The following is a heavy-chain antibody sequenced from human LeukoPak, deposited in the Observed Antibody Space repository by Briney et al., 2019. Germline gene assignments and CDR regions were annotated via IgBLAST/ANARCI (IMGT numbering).Heavy chain of an antibody. J-gene: IGHJ5*02. CDR2: ISANNGNK. V-gene: IGHV1-18*01. Sequence: ASVKVSCKASGYPFTTHGFILVLQAPALGLEPMGWISANNGNKKYRQKFQGRVTMTTDTTTETPYMELTSLRFDDTAIYYCARTVGDRADPWGQGSLVTVSS. CDR3: ARTVGDRADP. CDR1: GYPFTTHG. D-gene: IGHD2-21*01.